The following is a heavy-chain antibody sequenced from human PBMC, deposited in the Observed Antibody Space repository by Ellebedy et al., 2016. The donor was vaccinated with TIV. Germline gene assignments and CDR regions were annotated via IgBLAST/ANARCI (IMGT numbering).Heavy chain of an antibody. D-gene: IGHD5-12*01. J-gene: IGHJ4*02. CDR3: ARGRGYKFDY. Sequence: SQTLSLTCAISGDSVSSNSGAWNWIRKSSSRGLEWLGRTSYRSKWYSDYAVSVKSRITINPDTSKNQFSRQLNSVTPEDTAVYYCARGRGYKFDYWGQGTLVTVSS. CDR1: GDSVSSNSGA. V-gene: IGHV6-1*01. CDR2: TSYRSKWYS.